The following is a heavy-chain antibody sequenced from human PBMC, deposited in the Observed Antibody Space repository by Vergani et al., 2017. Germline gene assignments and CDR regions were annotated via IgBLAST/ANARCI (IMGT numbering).Heavy chain of an antibody. CDR2: INHSGST. D-gene: IGHD3-22*01. J-gene: IGHJ4*02. CDR3: ARDAHNYDSSGYYPDY. Sequence: QVQLQQWGAGLLKPSETLSLTCAVYGGSFSGYYWSWIRQPPGKGLEWIGEINHSGSTNYNPSLKSRVTISVDTSKNQFSLKLSSVTAADTAVYYCARDAHNYDSSGYYPDYWGQGTLVTVSS. CDR1: GGSFSGYY. V-gene: IGHV4-34*01.